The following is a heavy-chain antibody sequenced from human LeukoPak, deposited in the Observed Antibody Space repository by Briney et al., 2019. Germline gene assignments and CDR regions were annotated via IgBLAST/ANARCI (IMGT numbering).Heavy chain of an antibody. CDR3: ARGGGAPYYFDY. D-gene: IGHD3-10*01. CDR2: IYYSGST. J-gene: IGHJ4*02. V-gene: IGHV4-34*01. Sequence: SETLSLTCAVYGGSFSGYYWSWIRQPPGKGLEWIGSIYYSGSTYYNPSLKSRVTISVDTSKNQFSLKLSSVTAADTAVYYCARGGGAPYYFDYWGQGTLVTVSS. CDR1: GGSFSGYY.